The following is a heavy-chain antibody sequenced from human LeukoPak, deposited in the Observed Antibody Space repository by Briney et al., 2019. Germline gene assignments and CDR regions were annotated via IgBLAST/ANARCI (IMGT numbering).Heavy chain of an antibody. V-gene: IGHV4-34*01. D-gene: IGHD3-22*01. J-gene: IGHJ4*02. Sequence: SETLSLTCTVSGGSISSYYWSWIRQPPGKGLEWIGEINHSGSTNYNPSLKSRVTISVDTSKNQFSLKLSSVTAADTAVYYCARGHDSSGYYYFDYWGQGTLVTVSS. CDR2: INHSGST. CDR3: ARGHDSSGYYYFDY. CDR1: GGSISSYY.